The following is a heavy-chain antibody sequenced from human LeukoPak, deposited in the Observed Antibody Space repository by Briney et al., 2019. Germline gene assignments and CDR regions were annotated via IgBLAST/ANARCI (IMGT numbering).Heavy chain of an antibody. J-gene: IGHJ4*02. V-gene: IGHV4-31*03. CDR2: IYYSGST. CDR1: GGSIRSGGYY. D-gene: IGHD3-10*01. Sequence: SETLSLTCTVSGGSIRSGGYYWSSIRQHPGKGLEWIGYIYYSGSTYYNPSLKSRVTISVDTSKNQFSLKLSSVTAADPAVYYCARDQIMMVRGVMLPRNYFDYWGQGTLVTVSS. CDR3: ARDQIMMVRGVMLPRNYFDY.